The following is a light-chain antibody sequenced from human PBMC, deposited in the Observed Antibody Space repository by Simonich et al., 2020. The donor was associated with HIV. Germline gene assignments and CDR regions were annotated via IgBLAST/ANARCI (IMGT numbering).Light chain of an antibody. CDR2: EGS. V-gene: IGLV2-14*02. Sequence: QSALTQPASVSGSPGQSITISCTGTSSDVWSYNLVSWYQQHPGKAPKLMIYEGSKRPSGVSNRFSGSKSGNTASLTVSGLQAEDEADYYCSSYAGSNNVVFGGGTKLTVL. CDR3: SSYAGSNNVV. CDR1: SSDVWSYNL. J-gene: IGLJ2*01.